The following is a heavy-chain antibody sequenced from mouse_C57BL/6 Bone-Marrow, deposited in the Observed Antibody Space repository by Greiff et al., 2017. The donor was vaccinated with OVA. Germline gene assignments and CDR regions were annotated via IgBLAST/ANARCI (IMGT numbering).Heavy chain of an antibody. D-gene: IGHD2-5*01. Sequence: EVQLVESGGGLVKPGGSLKLSCAASGFTFSDYGMHWVRQAPEKGLEWVAYISSGSSTIYYADTVKGRFTISRDNAKNTLFLQMTSLRSEDTAMYYCARLMYSNYLGMDYWGQGTTLTVSS. J-gene: IGHJ2*01. V-gene: IGHV5-17*01. CDR2: ISSGSSTI. CDR1: GFTFSDYG. CDR3: ARLMYSNYLGMDY.